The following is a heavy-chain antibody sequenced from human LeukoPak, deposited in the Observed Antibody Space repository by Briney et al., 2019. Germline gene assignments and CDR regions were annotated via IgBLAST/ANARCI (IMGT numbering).Heavy chain of an antibody. V-gene: IGHV3-21*01. CDR2: ISSGSYI. D-gene: IGHD3-3*01. J-gene: IGHJ3*02. Sequence: GGSLRLSCAASGFTFSSYSMNWVRQAPGKGLEWVSSISSGSYIYYADSVKGRFTISRDNAKNSLYLQMNSLRAEDTAVYYCARDLNIDFWSGKRAFDIWGQGTMVTVSS. CDR1: GFTFSSYS. CDR3: ARDLNIDFWSGKRAFDI.